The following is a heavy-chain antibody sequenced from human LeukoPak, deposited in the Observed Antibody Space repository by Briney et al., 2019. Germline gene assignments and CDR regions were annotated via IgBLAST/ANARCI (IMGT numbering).Heavy chain of an antibody. CDR2: ISSSGSTI. CDR1: GFTFSDYY. J-gene: IGHJ6*02. CDR3: ARTMVRGVPHYYGMDV. Sequence: PGGSLRLSCAASGFTFSDYYMSWIRQAPGKGLEWVSYISSSGSTIYYADSVKGRFTISRDNAKNSLYLQMNSLRAEDTAVYYCARTMVRGVPHYYGMDVWGQGTTVTVSS. D-gene: IGHD3-10*01. V-gene: IGHV3-11*04.